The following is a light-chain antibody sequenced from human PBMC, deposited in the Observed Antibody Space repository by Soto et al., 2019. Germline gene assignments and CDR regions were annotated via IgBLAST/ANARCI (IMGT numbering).Light chain of an antibody. CDR3: TSYTSDSTYV. CDR2: DVS. Sequence: SVLTQPASVSGSPGQSITISCTRTSTDVGRYNYVSWYQQHPGKAPKLMVYDVSNRPSWVSNRFSGSKSGITASLTISGLQAEDEADYYCTSYTSDSTYVFGTGTKVTVL. V-gene: IGLV2-14*01. CDR1: STDVGRYNY. J-gene: IGLJ1*01.